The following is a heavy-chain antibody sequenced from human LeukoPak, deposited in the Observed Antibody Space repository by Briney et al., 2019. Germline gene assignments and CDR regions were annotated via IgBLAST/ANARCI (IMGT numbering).Heavy chain of an antibody. Sequence: GGSLRLSCAASGFTFSSYAMHWVRQAPGKGLEYVSAISSNGGSTYYANSVKGRFTISRDNSKNTLYLQMGSLRAEDMAVYYCARGGYYDFWSGYSMSYFDYWGQGTLVTVSS. CDR1: GFTFSSYA. D-gene: IGHD3-3*01. J-gene: IGHJ4*02. CDR2: ISSNGGST. V-gene: IGHV3-64*01. CDR3: ARGGYYDFWSGYSMSYFDY.